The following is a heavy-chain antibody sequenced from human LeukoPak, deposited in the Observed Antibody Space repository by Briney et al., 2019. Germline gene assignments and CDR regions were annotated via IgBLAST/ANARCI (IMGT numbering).Heavy chain of an antibody. CDR3: ARDPFYDFRSDFDI. V-gene: IGHV4-59*12. J-gene: IGHJ3*02. CDR1: GGSISSYY. Sequence: SETLSLTCTVSGGSISSYYWSWIRQPPGKGLEWIGYIYYSGSTYYNPSLKSRVTISVDRSKNQFSLKLSSVTAADTAVYYCARDPFYDFRSDFDIWGQGTLVTVSS. D-gene: IGHD3-3*01. CDR2: IYYSGST.